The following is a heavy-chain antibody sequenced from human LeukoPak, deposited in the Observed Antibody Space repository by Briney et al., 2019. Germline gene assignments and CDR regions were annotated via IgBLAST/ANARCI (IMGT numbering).Heavy chain of an antibody. CDR3: ARDRGLYSGYDLSYFDY. D-gene: IGHD5-12*01. J-gene: IGHJ4*02. V-gene: IGHV3-33*01. Sequence: PGRSLRLSCAASGFTFSGYAMHWVRQAPGKGLEWVAIIWYDGSHKFYADSVKGRFTISRDNSKNTLYLQMNSLRAEDTAVYYCARDRGLYSGYDLSYFDYWGQGTLVTVSS. CDR1: GFTFSGYA. CDR2: IWYDGSHK.